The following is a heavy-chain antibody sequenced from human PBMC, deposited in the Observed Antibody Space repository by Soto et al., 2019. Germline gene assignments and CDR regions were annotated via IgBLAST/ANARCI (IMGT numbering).Heavy chain of an antibody. J-gene: IGHJ4*02. V-gene: IGHV1-69*13. D-gene: IGHD6-13*01. CDR3: ARDRGIAAAVPYYFDY. Sequence: GASVKVSCKASGGTFSSYAISWVRQAPGQGLEWMGGIIPIFGTANYAQKFQGRVTITADESTSTAYMELSSLRSEDTAVFYCARDRGIAAAVPYYFDYWGQGTLVTVSS. CDR1: GGTFSSYA. CDR2: IIPIFGTA.